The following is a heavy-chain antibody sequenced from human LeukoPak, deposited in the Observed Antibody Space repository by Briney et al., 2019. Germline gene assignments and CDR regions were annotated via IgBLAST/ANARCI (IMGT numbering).Heavy chain of an antibody. CDR3: AKDHSSGWYYFDY. D-gene: IGHD6-19*01. V-gene: IGHV3-53*05. J-gene: IGHJ4*02. CDR2: IYSGSST. CDR1: GFSVSSNY. Sequence: TGGSLRLSYAASGFSVSSNYMSWVRQAPGKGLEWVSVIYSGSSTYYADSVKGRFTISRDNSKNTLYLQMNSLRAEDTAVYYCAKDHSSGWYYFDYWGQGTLVTVSS.